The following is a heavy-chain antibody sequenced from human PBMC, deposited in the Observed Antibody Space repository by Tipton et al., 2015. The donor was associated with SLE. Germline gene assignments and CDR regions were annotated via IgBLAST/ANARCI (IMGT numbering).Heavy chain of an antibody. CDR3: ARSVGGTGNLFY. CDR2: ISNSGNT. D-gene: IGHD6-19*01. V-gene: IGHV4-4*07. Sequence: TLSLTCTVSGGSISGDYWSWIRQPVGKGLEWLGYISNSGNTNYSPSLKGRLTMSVDTSRKQISLKLNSVTAADSAIYFCARSVGGTGNLFYWGQGVQVSVSS. CDR1: GGSISGDY. J-gene: IGHJ4*02.